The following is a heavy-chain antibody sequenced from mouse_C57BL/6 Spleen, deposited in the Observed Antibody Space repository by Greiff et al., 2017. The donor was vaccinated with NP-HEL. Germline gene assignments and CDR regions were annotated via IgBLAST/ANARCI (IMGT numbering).Heavy chain of an antibody. CDR1: GFTFSDYY. D-gene: IGHD2-4*01. CDR3: AREGGRRSIYYDYEAWFAY. J-gene: IGHJ3*01. Sequence: EVMLVESEGGLVQPGSSMKLSCTASGFTFSDYYMAWVRQVPEKGLEWVANINYDGSSTYYLDSLKSRFIISRDNAKNILYLQMSSLKSEDTATDYCAREGGRRSIYYDYEAWFAYWGQGTLVTVSA. CDR2: INYDGSST. V-gene: IGHV5-16*01.